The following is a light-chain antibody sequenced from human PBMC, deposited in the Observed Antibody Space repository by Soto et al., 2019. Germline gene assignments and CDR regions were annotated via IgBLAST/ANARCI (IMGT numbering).Light chain of an antibody. CDR2: STN. V-gene: IGLV8-61*01. CDR1: SGSVSTNYY. CDR3: VLYMGGGIRV. J-gene: IGLJ3*02. Sequence: TVVTQEPSFSVSPGGTVTLTCGLSSGSVSTNYYPSWYQQTPGQAPRTLIYSTNTRSSGVPDRFSGSILGNKAALTITGAQADDESDYYCVLYMGGGIRVFGGGTQLTVL.